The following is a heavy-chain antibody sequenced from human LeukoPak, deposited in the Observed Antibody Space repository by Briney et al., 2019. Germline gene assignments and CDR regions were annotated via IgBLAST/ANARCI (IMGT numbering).Heavy chain of an antibody. CDR2: IYPGDSDT. J-gene: IGHJ6*04. V-gene: IGHV5-51*01. CDR1: GYSFTNYW. Sequence: GESLKISCKGSGYSFTNYWIGWVRQMPGKGLEWMGIIYPGDSDTRYSPSFQGQITISADKSISTAYLQWSSLKASDTAMYYCARLREDGDAYMPGMDVGAKGPTFTVS. D-gene: IGHD5-24*01. CDR3: ARLREDGDAYMPGMDV.